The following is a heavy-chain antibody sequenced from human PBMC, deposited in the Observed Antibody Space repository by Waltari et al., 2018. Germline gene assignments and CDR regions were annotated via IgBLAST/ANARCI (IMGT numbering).Heavy chain of an antibody. CDR1: GGTFSSYA. Sequence: QVQLVQSGAEVKKPGSSVKVSCKASGGTFSSYAISWVRQAPGKGLEWMGGIIPILGTANYAQKFKGRVTITADESTSTAYMGLSSLRSEDTAVYYCASAHSSAFDIWGQGTMVTVSS. D-gene: IGHD3-22*01. CDR2: IIPILGTA. V-gene: IGHV1-69*01. CDR3: ASAHSSAFDI. J-gene: IGHJ3*02.